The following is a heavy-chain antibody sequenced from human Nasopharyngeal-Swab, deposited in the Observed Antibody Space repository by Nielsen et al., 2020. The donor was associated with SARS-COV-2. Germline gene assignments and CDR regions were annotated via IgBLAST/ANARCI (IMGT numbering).Heavy chain of an antibody. D-gene: IGHD1-1*01. V-gene: IGHV4-30-4*01. Sequence: AQTLSLTCTVSGGSISRGYYYWSWIRQPPGKGLEWMGYIYYSGRTYYNPSLKRRLTISVDTSENQFSLTLSSVTAADTAVSYCARGVGRRLDYWGQGTLVTASS. CDR2: IYYSGRT. CDR3: ARGVGRRLDY. J-gene: IGHJ4*02. CDR1: GGSISRGYYY.